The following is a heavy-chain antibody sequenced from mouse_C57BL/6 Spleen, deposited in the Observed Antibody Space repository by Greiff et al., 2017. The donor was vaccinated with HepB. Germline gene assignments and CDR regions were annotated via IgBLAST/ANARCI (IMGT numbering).Heavy chain of an antibody. Sequence: QVHVKQSGPELVKPGASVKISCKASGYAFSSSWMNWVKQRPGKGLEWIGRIYPGDGDTNYNGKFKGKATLTADKSSSTAYMQLSSLTSEDSAVYFCASGGSSSWFAYWGQGTLVTVSA. CDR3: ASGGSSSWFAY. CDR2: IYPGDGDT. CDR1: GYAFSSSW. J-gene: IGHJ3*01. D-gene: IGHD1-1*01. V-gene: IGHV1-82*01.